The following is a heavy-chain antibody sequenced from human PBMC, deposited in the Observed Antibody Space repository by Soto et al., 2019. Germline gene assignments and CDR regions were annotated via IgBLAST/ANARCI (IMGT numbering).Heavy chain of an antibody. Sequence: EVQLVESGGGLVKPGGSLRLSCAASGFTFSSYSMNWVRQAPGKGLEWVSSISSSSSYIYYADSVKGRFTISRDNXKXXLYLQMNSLRAEDTAVYYCARAGIVVVTAQSEFDYWGQGTLVTVSS. D-gene: IGHD2-21*02. CDR3: ARAGIVVVTAQSEFDY. CDR1: GFTFSSYS. J-gene: IGHJ4*02. V-gene: IGHV3-21*01. CDR2: ISSSSSYI.